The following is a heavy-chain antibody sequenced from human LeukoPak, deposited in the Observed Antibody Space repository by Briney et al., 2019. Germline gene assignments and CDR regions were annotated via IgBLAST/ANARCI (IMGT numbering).Heavy chain of an antibody. CDR3: ARDFSAVTLHLYYYYGMDV. J-gene: IGHJ6*02. Sequence: GGSLRLSCAASGFTFTSYAMSWVRQAPGKGLEWVSSITGSGAYTYYADFVKGRFTISRDNSKETLYLQMDSLRAEDTAVYYCARDFSAVTLHLYYYYGMDVWGQGTTVTVSS. CDR1: GFTFTSYA. V-gene: IGHV3-23*01. CDR2: ITGSGAYT. D-gene: IGHD4-17*01.